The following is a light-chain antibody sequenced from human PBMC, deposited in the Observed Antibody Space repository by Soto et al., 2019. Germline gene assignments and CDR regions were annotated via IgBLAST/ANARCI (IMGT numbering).Light chain of an antibody. J-gene: IGLJ1*01. CDR1: SSDVGGYNY. CDR2: EVS. Sequence: QSALTQPPSASGSPGQSVTISCTGTSSDVGGYNYVSWYQQNPGKAPQLIIYEVSKRPSGVPDRFSGSKSGNTASLTVSGLQAEDEADYYCGSYAATNNYVFGSGTKVTV. V-gene: IGLV2-8*01. CDR3: GSYAATNNYV.